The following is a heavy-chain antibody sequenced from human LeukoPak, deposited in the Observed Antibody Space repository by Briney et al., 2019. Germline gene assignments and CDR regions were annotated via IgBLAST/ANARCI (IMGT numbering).Heavy chain of an antibody. Sequence: GASVKVSCKVSGYTLTELSMHWVRQAPGKGLEWMGGFDPEDGETIYAQKFQGRVTMTEDTSTDTAYMELSSLRSEDTAVYYCTVEVHGYDSSGDSDYWGQGTLVTVSS. CDR1: GYTLTELS. CDR3: TVEVHGYDSSGDSDY. D-gene: IGHD3-22*01. V-gene: IGHV1-24*01. J-gene: IGHJ4*02. CDR2: FDPEDGET.